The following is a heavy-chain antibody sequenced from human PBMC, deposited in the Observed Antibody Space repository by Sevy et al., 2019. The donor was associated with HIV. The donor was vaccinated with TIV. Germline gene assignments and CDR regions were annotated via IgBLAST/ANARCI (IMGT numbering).Heavy chain of an antibody. CDR1: GFTFSRHS. D-gene: IGHD6-13*01. J-gene: IGHJ4*02. CDR3: ARARGEQQLIDYFDF. CDR2: ISTSSSYI. Sequence: GGSLRLSCAASGFTFSRHSMNWVRQAPGKGLEWVASISTSSSYIYYGDSVKGRFTISRDNARNSLYLQMNSLRAEDTAVYYSARARGEQQLIDYFDFWGQGTLVTVSS. V-gene: IGHV3-21*01.